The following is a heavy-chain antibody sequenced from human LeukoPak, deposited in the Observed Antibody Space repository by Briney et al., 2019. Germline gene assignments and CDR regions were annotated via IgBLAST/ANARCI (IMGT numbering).Heavy chain of an antibody. Sequence: SETLSLTCTVSGYSISSDYYWGWIRQPPGKGLEWIGSIYYSGSTYYNPSLKSRVTISVDTSKNQFSLKLSSVTAADTAVYYCARAAMVTTPLHFDYWGQGTLVTVSS. CDR3: ARAAMVTTPLHFDY. J-gene: IGHJ4*02. V-gene: IGHV4-38-2*02. D-gene: IGHD5-18*01. CDR2: IYYSGST. CDR1: GYSISSDYY.